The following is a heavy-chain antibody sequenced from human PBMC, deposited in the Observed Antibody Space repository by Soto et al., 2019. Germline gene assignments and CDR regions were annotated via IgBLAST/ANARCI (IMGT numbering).Heavy chain of an antibody. Sequence: LSLTCAVSGGSISSGGYSWSWIRQPPGKGLEWIGYIYHSGSTYYNPSLKSRVTISVDRSKNQFSLKLSSVTAADTAVYYCASGYDSVDYWGQGTLVTVSS. CDR2: IYHSGST. CDR1: GGSISSGGYS. CDR3: ASGYDSVDY. V-gene: IGHV4-30-2*01. J-gene: IGHJ4*02. D-gene: IGHD5-12*01.